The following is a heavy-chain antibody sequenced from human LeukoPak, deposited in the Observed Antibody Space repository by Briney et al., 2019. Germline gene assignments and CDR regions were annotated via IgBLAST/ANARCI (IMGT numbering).Heavy chain of an antibody. CDR3: ARHEEAVAPLDY. D-gene: IGHD6-19*01. J-gene: IGHJ4*02. CDR1: GGSFSGYY. Sequence: ASETLSLTCAVYGGSFSGYYWSWIRQPPGKGLEWIGYIYYSGSTNYNPSLKSRVTISVDTSKNQFSLKLSSVTAADTAVYYCARHEEAVAPLDYWGQGTLVTVSS. CDR2: IYYSGST. V-gene: IGHV4-59*08.